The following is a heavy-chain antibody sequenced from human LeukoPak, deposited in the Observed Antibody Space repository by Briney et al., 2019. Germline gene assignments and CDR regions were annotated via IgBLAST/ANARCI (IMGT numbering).Heavy chain of an antibody. D-gene: IGHD6-13*01. J-gene: IGHJ5*02. CDR1: GYTFTGYY. CDR3: ARVGSRIAAAYWFDP. V-gene: IGHV1-2*02. Sequence: ASVKVSCKASGYTFTGYYTHWVRQAPGQGLEWMGWINPNSGGTNYAQKFQGRVTMTRDTSISTAYVELSRLRSDDTAVYYCARVGSRIAAAYWFDPWGQGTLVTVSS. CDR2: INPNSGGT.